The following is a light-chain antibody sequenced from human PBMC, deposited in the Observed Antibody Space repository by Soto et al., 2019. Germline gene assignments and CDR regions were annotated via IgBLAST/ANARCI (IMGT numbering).Light chain of an antibody. Sequence: EIVMTQSPATLSVSPGERATLSCRASQSVSSNYLAWYQQKPGQAPRLLIYGASSRATGIPDRFSGSGSGTDFTLTISRLEPVDFAVYYCQQYGSSPRTFGQGTKVEIK. CDR2: GAS. J-gene: IGKJ1*01. V-gene: IGKV3-20*01. CDR1: QSVSSNY. CDR3: QQYGSSPRT.